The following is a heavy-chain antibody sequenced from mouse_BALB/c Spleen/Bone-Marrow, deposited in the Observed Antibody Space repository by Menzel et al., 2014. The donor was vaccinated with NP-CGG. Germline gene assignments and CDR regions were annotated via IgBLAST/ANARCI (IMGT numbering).Heavy chain of an antibody. CDR3: ARFPMDY. J-gene: IGHJ4*01. CDR1: GFTFTDYY. V-gene: IGHV7-3*02. CDR2: IRNKAYGYTT. Sequence: DVHLVESGGGLVQPGGSLRLSCTTSGFTFTDYYMSWVRQPPGKALEWLAFIRNKAYGYTTEYSAFVRGRFTISRDNSQSILYLQMNTLRAEDSATYYCARFPMDYWGQGTSVTVSS.